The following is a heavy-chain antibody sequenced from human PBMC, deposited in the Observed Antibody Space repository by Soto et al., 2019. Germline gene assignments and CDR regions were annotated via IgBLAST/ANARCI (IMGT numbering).Heavy chain of an antibody. D-gene: IGHD4-17*01. J-gene: IGHJ6*03. CDR3: ARHSNDYGDYVYYYYMDV. CDR2: IYPGDSDT. Sequence: GESLKISCKGSGYSFTSYWIGWVRQMPGKGLEWMGIIYPGDSDTRYSPSFQGQVTISADKSISTAYLQWSSLKASDTAMYYCARHSNDYGDYVYYYYMDVWGKGTTVTVSS. V-gene: IGHV5-51*01. CDR1: GYSFTSYW.